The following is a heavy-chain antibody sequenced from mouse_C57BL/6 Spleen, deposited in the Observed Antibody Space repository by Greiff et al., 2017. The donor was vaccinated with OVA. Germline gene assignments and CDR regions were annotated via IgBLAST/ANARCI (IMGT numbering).Heavy chain of an antibody. D-gene: IGHD1-1*01. CDR1: GFNIKDYY. CDR2: IYPEDGET. Sequence: EVQLQQSGAELVKPGASVKLSCTASGFNIKDYYMHWVKQRTEQGLEWIGRIYPEDGETKYAAKFQGKATLTADTSSNTAYLQLSSLTSEDTAVYYCARADYGSSYGVAYWGQGTLVTVSA. CDR3: ARADYGSSYGVAY. J-gene: IGHJ3*01. V-gene: IGHV14-2*01.